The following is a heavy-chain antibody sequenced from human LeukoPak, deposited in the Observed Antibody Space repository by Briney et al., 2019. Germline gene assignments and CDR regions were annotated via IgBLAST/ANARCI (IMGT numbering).Heavy chain of an antibody. D-gene: IGHD2-2*01. CDR2: INHSGST. CDR1: GLTFNNYW. CDR3: ARGRTGYHLLPTKKSNDYYYMDV. Sequence: GSLRLSCAAPGLTFNNYWMNWVRQPPGKGLEWIGEINHSGSTNYNPSLKSRVTISVDTSKNQFSLKVKSVTAADTAVYYCARGRTGYHLLPTKKSNDYYYMDVWGKGTTVTVSS. V-gene: IGHV4-34*01. J-gene: IGHJ6*03.